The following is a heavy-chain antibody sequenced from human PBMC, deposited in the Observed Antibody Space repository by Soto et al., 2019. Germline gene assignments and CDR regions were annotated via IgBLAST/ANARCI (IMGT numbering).Heavy chain of an antibody. D-gene: IGHD3-22*01. Sequence: ASVTVSCKASVYTFTSYYMHWVRQAPGQGLEWMGIINPSGGSTSYAQKFQGRVTMTRDTSTSTVYMELSSLRSEDTAVYYCATSPFVLSYDSSGYHTYWGQGTLVTV. CDR3: ATSPFVLSYDSSGYHTY. V-gene: IGHV1-46*01. CDR1: VYTFTSYY. J-gene: IGHJ4*02. CDR2: INPSGGST.